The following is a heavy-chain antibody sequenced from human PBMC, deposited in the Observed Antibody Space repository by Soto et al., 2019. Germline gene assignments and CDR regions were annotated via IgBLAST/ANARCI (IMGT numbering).Heavy chain of an antibody. CDR3: APTPGYCSSTSCYRGWFDP. J-gene: IGHJ5*02. CDR1: GGTFSSYA. D-gene: IGHD2-2*02. V-gene: IGHV1-69*13. CDR2: IIPIFGTA. Sequence: SVKVSCKASGGTFSSYAISWVRQAPGQGLEWMGGIIPIFGTANYAQKFQGRVTITADESTSTAYMELSSLRSEDTAVYYCAPTPGYCSSTSCYRGWFDPWGQGTLVTVSS.